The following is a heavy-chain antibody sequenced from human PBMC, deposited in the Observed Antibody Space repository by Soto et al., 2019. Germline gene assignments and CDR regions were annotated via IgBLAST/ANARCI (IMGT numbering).Heavy chain of an antibody. CDR2: ITYSGAT. Sequence: SETLSLTCIVSGGSISSHDSTWSWFRQPPGKGLEWIGCITYSGATYYGPSPTSRVTISADTSKNQFSLKLSPVTAEDTAVYFCAYKRGYGYAADVRGKGNRVTVSS. CDR1: GGSISSHDST. D-gene: IGHD5-18*01. CDR3: AYKRGYGYAADV. V-gene: IGHV4-30-4*01. J-gene: IGHJ6*04.